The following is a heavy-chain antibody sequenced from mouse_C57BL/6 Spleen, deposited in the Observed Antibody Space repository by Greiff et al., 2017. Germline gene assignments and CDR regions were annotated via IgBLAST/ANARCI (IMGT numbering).Heavy chain of an antibody. CDR2: IYPGDGDT. D-gene: IGHD2-3*01. J-gene: IGHJ4*01. Sequence: VKLVESGAELVKPGASVKISCKASGYAFSSYWMNWVKQRPGKGLEWIGQIYPGDGDTNYNGKFKGKATLTADKSSSTAYMQLSSLTSEDSAVYFCARGGRYYPLDAMDYWGQGTSVTVSS. CDR1: GYAFSSYW. V-gene: IGHV1-80*01. CDR3: ARGGRYYPLDAMDY.